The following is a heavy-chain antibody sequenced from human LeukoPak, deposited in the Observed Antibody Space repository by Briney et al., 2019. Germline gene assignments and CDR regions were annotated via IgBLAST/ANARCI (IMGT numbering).Heavy chain of an antibody. D-gene: IGHD6-19*01. J-gene: IGHJ6*03. Sequence: SETLSLTCTVSGGSISSYYWSWIRQPPGEGLEGIGYIYYSGSTTYTPSLKSRVTISVDTSKNQFSLKLSSVTAADTAVYYCARGASGLNYMDVWGKGTTVTVSS. CDR2: IYYSGST. CDR1: GGSISSYY. CDR3: ARGASGLNYMDV. V-gene: IGHV4-59*01.